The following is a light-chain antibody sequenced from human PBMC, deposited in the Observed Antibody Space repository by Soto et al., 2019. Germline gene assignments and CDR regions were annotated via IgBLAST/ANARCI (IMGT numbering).Light chain of an antibody. CDR3: AGWDASLNGVV. CDR1: SSNIGSNS. Sequence: QSVLTQPPSASGAPGQRVTIPCSGSSSNIGSNSVIWYQQLPGAPPKFLIYSDNQRPSWVPDRFSGSKSGTSASLAISGLQSEDEADYYCAGWDASLNGVVFGGGTKLTVL. J-gene: IGLJ2*01. V-gene: IGLV1-44*01. CDR2: SDN.